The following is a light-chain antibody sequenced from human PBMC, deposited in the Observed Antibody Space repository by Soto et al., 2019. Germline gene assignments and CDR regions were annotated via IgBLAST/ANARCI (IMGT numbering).Light chain of an antibody. V-gene: IGKV3-15*01. CDR2: GAS. CDR3: QQYGSSPPRT. J-gene: IGKJ1*01. Sequence: ETVMTQSPATLSVSPGERAALSCRASQSVSNNLAWYQQKPGQAPRLLIYGASTRATSIPARFSGSGSGTEFTLTISRLEPEDFAVYYCQQYGSSPPRTFGQGTKVDIK. CDR1: QSVSNN.